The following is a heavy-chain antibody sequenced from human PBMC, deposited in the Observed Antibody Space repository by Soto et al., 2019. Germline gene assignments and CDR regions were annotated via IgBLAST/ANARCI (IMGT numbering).Heavy chain of an antibody. J-gene: IGHJ4*02. CDR2: VSYDGSSK. D-gene: IGHD4-17*01. CDR1: GFSFTSFG. CDR3: ASLSTVTTTTSDY. Sequence: QMQLVESGGGVVQPGRSLRLSCAASGFSFTSFGIHWVRQTPGKGLEWVALVSYDGSSKFYADSVQGRFAISRDNSRKTVYLQMNSLKTDDAAVYYCASLSTVTTTTSDYWGQGTLVTVSS. V-gene: IGHV3-30*03.